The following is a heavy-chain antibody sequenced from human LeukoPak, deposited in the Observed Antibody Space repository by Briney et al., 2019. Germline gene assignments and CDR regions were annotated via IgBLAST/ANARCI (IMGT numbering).Heavy chain of an antibody. CDR1: GFTFSNAW. V-gene: IGHV3-15*01. D-gene: IGHD6-25*01. CDR3: TTVGSAWNFDY. Sequence: GGSLRLSCAASGFTFSNAWMTWVRQAPGKGLEWVGRIKSKPDGGTIDYAAPVKGRFTISRDDSKDTLYLQRNSLKIEDAAVYYCTTVGSAWNFDYWGQGTLVTVSS. CDR2: IKSKPDGGTI. J-gene: IGHJ4*02.